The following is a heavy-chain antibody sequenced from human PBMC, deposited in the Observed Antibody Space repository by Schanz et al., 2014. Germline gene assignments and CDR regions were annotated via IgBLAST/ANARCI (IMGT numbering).Heavy chain of an antibody. CDR2: ISSSSSYI. Sequence: VQLVESGGGVVQRGGSLRLSCAASGVTFSSYAMNWVRQAPGKGLEWVSSISSSSSYISYADSVKGRFTISRDNAKNSLYLQMNSLRAEDTAVYYCARPSDSSWYMDVWGKGTTVTVSS. CDR1: GVTFSSYA. J-gene: IGHJ6*03. D-gene: IGHD2-21*02. V-gene: IGHV3-21*01. CDR3: ARPSDSSWYMDV.